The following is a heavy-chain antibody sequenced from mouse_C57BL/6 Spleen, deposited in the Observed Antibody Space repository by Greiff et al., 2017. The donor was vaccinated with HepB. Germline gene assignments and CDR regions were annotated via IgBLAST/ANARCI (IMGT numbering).Heavy chain of an antibody. CDR2: IDPETGGT. J-gene: IGHJ1*03. V-gene: IGHV1-15*01. D-gene: IGHD2-4*01. Sequence: VQLQQSGAELVRPGASVTLSCKASGYTFTDYEMHWVKQTPVHGLEWIGAIDPETGGTAYNQKFKGKAILTADKSSSTAYMELRSLTSEDSAVYYCTGMITTRSYWYFDVWGTGTTVTVSS. CDR3: TGMITTRSYWYFDV. CDR1: GYTFTDYE.